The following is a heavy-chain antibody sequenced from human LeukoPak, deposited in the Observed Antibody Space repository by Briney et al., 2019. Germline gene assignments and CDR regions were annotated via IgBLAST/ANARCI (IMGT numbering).Heavy chain of an antibody. D-gene: IGHD6-13*01. V-gene: IGHV4-59*01. J-gene: IGHJ3*02. CDR3: ARDSFSSWYARGSYDTFDI. CDR2: IYYSGST. CDR1: GGSISSYY. Sequence: PSETLSLTCTVSGGSISSYYWSWIRQPPGKGLELIGYIYYSGSTNYNPSLKSRVTISVDTSKNQFSLKLSSVTAADTAVYYCARDSFSSWYARGSYDTFDIWGQGTMVTVSS.